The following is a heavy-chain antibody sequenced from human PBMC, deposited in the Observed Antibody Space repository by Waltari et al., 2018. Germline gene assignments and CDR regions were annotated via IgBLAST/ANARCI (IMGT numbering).Heavy chain of an antibody. CDR1: GFSISRGYY. V-gene: IGHV4-38-2*01. Sequence: QVQLQESGPGLVKPSETLSLTCAVSGFSISRGYYWGWVRQPPGKGLEWIGSIYESGSTDHNPSLESRVTISMDTSKNQFSLKLTSVTAADTAMYYCARGPVFKYYYHAFDIWGQGTMVTVSS. D-gene: IGHD3-22*01. CDR2: IYESGST. J-gene: IGHJ3*02. CDR3: ARGPVFKYYYHAFDI.